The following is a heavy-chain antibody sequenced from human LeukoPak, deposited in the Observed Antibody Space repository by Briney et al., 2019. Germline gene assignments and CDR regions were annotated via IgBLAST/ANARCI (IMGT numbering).Heavy chain of an antibody. CDR2: INHSGST. Sequence: SETLSLTCAVYGGSFSGYYWSWIRQPPGKGLEWIGEINHSGSTNYNPSLKSRVTISVDTSKNQFSLKLSSVTAADTAVYYCARGRRTLAYYYGSGSYPYYFDYWGQGTLVTVSS. CDR3: ARGRRTLAYYYGSGSYPYYFDY. V-gene: IGHV4-34*01. D-gene: IGHD3-10*01. CDR1: GGSFSGYY. J-gene: IGHJ4*02.